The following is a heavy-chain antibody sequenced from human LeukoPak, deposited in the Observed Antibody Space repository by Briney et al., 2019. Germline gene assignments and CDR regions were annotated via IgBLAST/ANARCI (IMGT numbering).Heavy chain of an antibody. D-gene: IGHD2-15*01. CDR3: ARIGIVVVAATPDY. CDR2: INHSGST. Sequence: PSETLSLTCAVYVGSFSGYYWSWIRQPPGKGLEWIGEINHSGSTNYNPSLKSRVTISVDTSKNQFSLKLSSVTAADTAVYYCARIGIVVVAATPDYWGQGTLVTVSS. V-gene: IGHV4-34*01. J-gene: IGHJ4*02. CDR1: VGSFSGYY.